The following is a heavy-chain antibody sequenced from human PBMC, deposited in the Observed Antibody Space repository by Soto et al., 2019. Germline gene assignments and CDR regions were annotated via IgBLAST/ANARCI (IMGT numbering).Heavy chain of an antibody. V-gene: IGHV4-59*01. CDR3: PGVGGYYGDYPNFDY. J-gene: IGHJ4*02. CDR2: IFYTGTT. CDR1: GSYISPYY. Sequence: SETLSLTCTVSGSYISPYYYSWIRQPPGKGLEWIGYIFYTGTTKYNPSLRGRDTLSLGTSRNQLSLSLSSVTAAHTAVCSSPGVGGYYGDYPNFDYWVPGTLVTVSS. D-gene: IGHD4-17*01.